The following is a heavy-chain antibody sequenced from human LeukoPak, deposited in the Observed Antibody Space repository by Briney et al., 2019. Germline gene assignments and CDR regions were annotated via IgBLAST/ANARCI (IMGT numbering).Heavy chain of an antibody. CDR1: GFTFSDHW. Sequence: PGRSLRLSCAASGFTFSDHWMSWVRRAPGKGLEWVTTIKEDGSEKFYVDSVKGRFTIPRDDAKNSLYLQMNSLRVGDTAVYYCARDPMDVWGQGTTVTVSS. CDR3: ARDPMDV. J-gene: IGHJ6*02. V-gene: IGHV3-7*03. CDR2: IKEDGSEK.